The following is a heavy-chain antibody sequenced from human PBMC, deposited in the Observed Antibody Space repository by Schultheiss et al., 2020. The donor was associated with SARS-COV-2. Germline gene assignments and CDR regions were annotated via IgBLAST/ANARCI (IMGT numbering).Heavy chain of an antibody. D-gene: IGHD6-25*01. V-gene: IGHV3-11*04. CDR2: ISSSGSTI. Sequence: GGSLRLSCAASGFTFSDYYMSWIRQAPGKGLEWVSYISSSGSTIYYADSVKGRFTISRDNAKNSLYLQMSSLRDEDTAVYYCASHPSSDWFHYWGQGTLVTVSS. CDR3: ASHPSSDWFHY. J-gene: IGHJ4*02. CDR1: GFTFSDYY.